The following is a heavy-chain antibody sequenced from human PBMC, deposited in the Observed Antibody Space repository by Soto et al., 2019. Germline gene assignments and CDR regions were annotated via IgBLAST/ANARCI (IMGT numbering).Heavy chain of an antibody. D-gene: IGHD5-18*01. V-gene: IGHV3-48*02. CDR1: GFTFSSYS. Sequence: GGSLRLSCAASGFTFSSYSMNWVRQAPGKGLEWVSYISSSSSTIYYADSVKGRFTISRDNAKNSLYLQMNSLRDEDTAVYYCARDKEREDTDYYYYYGMDVWGQGTTVTVSS. J-gene: IGHJ6*02. CDR2: ISSSSSTI. CDR3: ARDKEREDTDYYYYYGMDV.